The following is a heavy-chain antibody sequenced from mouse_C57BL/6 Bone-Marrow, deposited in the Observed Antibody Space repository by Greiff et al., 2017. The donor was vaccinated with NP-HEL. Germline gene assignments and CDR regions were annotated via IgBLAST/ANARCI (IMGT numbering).Heavy chain of an antibody. D-gene: IGHD2-3*01. V-gene: IGHV1-50*01. CDR1: GYTFTSYW. CDR2: IDPSDSYT. Sequence: VQLQQPGAELVKPGASVKLSCKASGYTFTSYWMQWVKQRPGQGLEWIGEIDPSDSYTNYNQKFKGKATLTVDTSSSTTYMQISSLTSEDSAVYYCARDGYYAWFAYWGQGTLVTVSA. CDR3: ARDGYYAWFAY. J-gene: IGHJ3*01.